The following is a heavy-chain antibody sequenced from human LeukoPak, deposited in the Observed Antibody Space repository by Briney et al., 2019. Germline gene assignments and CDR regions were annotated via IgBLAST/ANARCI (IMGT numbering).Heavy chain of an antibody. Sequence: GGSLRLSCAASRFTFSNSGMNWVRLAPGKGLEWVSVINDSGDNTFYADAVKGRFTISRDNSKSTLYLQMSSLRVDDTAVYYCARSLKWNLVGFDYWGQGILVTVSS. J-gene: IGHJ4*02. D-gene: IGHD1-1*01. CDR2: INDSGDNT. V-gene: IGHV3-23*01. CDR1: RFTFSNSG. CDR3: ARSLKWNLVGFDY.